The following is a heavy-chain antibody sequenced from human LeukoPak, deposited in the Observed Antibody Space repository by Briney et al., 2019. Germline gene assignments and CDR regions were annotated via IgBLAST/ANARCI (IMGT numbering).Heavy chain of an antibody. J-gene: IGHJ6*02. Sequence: GRSLRLSCAASGFTFSSYGMHWVRQAPGKGLEWVAVISYDGSNKYYADSVKGRFTISRDNSKNTLYPQMNSLRAEDTAVYYCAKDLILYYDFWSGYSAKPWDGTGYGMDVWGQGTTVTVSS. V-gene: IGHV3-30*18. CDR3: AKDLILYYDFWSGYSAKPWDGTGYGMDV. CDR2: ISYDGSNK. CDR1: GFTFSSYG. D-gene: IGHD3-3*01.